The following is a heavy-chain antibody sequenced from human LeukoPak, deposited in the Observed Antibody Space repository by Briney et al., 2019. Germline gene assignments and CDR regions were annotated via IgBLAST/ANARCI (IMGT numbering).Heavy chain of an antibody. V-gene: IGHV3-66*02. CDR1: GFTVSSNY. CDR2: IHSGGST. Sequence: GGSLRLSCAASGFTVSSNYMSWVRQAPGKGLEWVSVIHSGGSTYYADSVKGRFTISRDNSKNTLYLQMNSLRAEDTAVYYCASALMYYYDSSGYSGWGQGTLVTVSS. D-gene: IGHD3-22*01. J-gene: IGHJ4*02. CDR3: ASALMYYYDSSGYSG.